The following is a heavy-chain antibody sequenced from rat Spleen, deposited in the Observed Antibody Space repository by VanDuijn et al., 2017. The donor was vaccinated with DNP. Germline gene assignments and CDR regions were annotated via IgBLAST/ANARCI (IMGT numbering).Heavy chain of an antibody. CDR2: ITSSGGST. J-gene: IGHJ2*01. D-gene: IGHD3-8*01. Sequence: EVQLVESGGGLVQPGRSLKLSCAASGITFSDYNMAWVRQAPKKGLEWVAAITSSGGSTYYPDSVKGRFTISRNNAENTQYLQMDSLRSEDTATYYCARDPTGPDYWGQGVMVTVSS. CDR1: GITFSDYN. CDR3: ARDPTGPDY. V-gene: IGHV5S13*01.